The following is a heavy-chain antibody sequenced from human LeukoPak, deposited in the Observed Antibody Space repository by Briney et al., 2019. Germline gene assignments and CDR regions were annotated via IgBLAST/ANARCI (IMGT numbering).Heavy chain of an antibody. D-gene: IGHD3-16*01. CDR2: IWYDGSNK. Sequence: GGSLRLSCAASGFTFSSYGMYWVRQAPGKGLEWVAIIWYDGSNKYYADSVKGRFTISRDNSKNTLYLQMNSLRAEDTAVYYCAREFGKYYFDYWGQGTLVTVSS. CDR1: GFTFSSYG. CDR3: AREFGKYYFDY. J-gene: IGHJ4*02. V-gene: IGHV3-33*01.